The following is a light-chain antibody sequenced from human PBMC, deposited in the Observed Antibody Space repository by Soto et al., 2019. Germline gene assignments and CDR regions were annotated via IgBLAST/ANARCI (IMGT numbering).Light chain of an antibody. Sequence: EIVLTQSPATLSLSPGERATLSCRASQSVSSYLAWYQQKPGQAPRLLIYDASNRATGIPVRFSGSGSGTDFTLTISSLEPEDFAVYYCQQRNYWPTFGGGNKVEIK. J-gene: IGKJ4*01. CDR3: QQRNYWPT. V-gene: IGKV3-11*01. CDR2: DAS. CDR1: QSVSSY.